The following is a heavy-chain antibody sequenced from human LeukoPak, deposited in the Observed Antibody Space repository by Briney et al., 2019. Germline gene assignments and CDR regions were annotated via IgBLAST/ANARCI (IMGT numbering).Heavy chain of an antibody. CDR3: ARDGRIQLWSQDYYYYYMDV. D-gene: IGHD5-18*01. V-gene: IGHV3-21*01. CDR2: ISSSSSYI. Sequence: GGSLRLSCAASGFTFSSYSMNWVRQAPGKGLEWVSSISSSSSYIYYADSVKGRFTISRDNAKNSLYLQMNSLRAEDTAVYYCARDGRIQLWSQDYYYYYMDVWGRDHGHRLL. J-gene: IGHJ6*03. CDR1: GFTFSSYS.